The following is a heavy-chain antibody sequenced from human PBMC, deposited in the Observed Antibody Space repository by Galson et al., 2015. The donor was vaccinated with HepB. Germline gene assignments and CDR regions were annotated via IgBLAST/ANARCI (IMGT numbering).Heavy chain of an antibody. CDR2: FDPEDGET. J-gene: IGHJ4*02. V-gene: IGHV1-24*01. CDR3: ATLFSYSSSSGLSAEDY. D-gene: IGHD6-6*01. Sequence: SVKVSCKVSGYTLTELSMHWVRQAPGKGLEWMGGFDPEDGETIYAQKFQGRVTMTEDTSTDTAYMELSSLRSEDTAVYYCATLFSYSSSSGLSAEDYWGQGTLVTVSS. CDR1: GYTLTELS.